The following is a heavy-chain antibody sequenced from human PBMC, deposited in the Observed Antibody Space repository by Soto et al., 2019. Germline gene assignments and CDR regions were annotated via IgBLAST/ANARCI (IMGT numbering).Heavy chain of an antibody. CDR1: GYKPSTWHNFTSYW. V-gene: IGHV5-51*01. CDR3: ARHRYSNYLGYYYGMDV. D-gene: IGHD4-4*01. CDR2: IYPGDSDT. Sequence: GESLKISCKGSGYKPSTWHNFTSYWIAWVRQMPGKGLEWMGIIYPGDSDTRYSPSFQGQVTISADKSISTAYLQWSSLKASDTAMYYCARHRYSNYLGYYYGMDVWGQGTTVTVSS. J-gene: IGHJ6*02.